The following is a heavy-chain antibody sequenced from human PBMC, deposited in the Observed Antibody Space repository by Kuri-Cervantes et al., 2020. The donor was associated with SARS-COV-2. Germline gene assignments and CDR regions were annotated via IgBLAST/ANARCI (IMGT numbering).Heavy chain of an antibody. Sequence: LRLSCTVSGGSISSGDYYWSWTRQPPGKGLEWIGYIYYSGSTYYNPSLKSRVTISVDTSKNQFSLKLSSVTAADTAVCYCARGGEMRLRKTGTVIDYWGQGTLVTVSS. V-gene: IGHV4-30-4*08. J-gene: IGHJ4*02. CDR2: IYYSGST. CDR3: ARGGEMRLRKTGTVIDY. D-gene: IGHD1-1*01. CDR1: GGSISSGDYY.